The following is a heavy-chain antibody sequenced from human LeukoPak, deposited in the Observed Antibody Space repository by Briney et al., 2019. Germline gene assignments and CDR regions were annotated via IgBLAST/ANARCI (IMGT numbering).Heavy chain of an antibody. CDR3: ARGGSSSWHYYFDY. CDR1: GGTFSSYA. J-gene: IGHJ4*02. V-gene: IGHV1-69*01. CDR2: IIPISGTT. D-gene: IGHD6-13*01. Sequence: GASVKVSCKASGGTFSSYAISWVRQAPGQGLEWMGGIIPISGTTNYAQKFQGRVTITADESTSTAYMELSSLRSEDTAVYFCARGGSSSWHYYFDYWGQGTLVTVSS.